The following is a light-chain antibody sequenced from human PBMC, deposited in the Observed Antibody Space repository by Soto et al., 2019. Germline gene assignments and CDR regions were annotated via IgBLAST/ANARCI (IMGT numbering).Light chain of an antibody. CDR2: EVS. CDR1: SSDVGGYNY. Sequence: SVLTQPPSASGSPGQSVTISCTGTSSDVGGYNYVSWYQQHPGKAPKLMIYEVSKRPSGASNRFSASTSGNAASLTISGPQADDEADYFCCSSAPESTYVCGTGTKVTVL. CDR3: CSSAPESTYV. V-gene: IGLV2-8*01. J-gene: IGLJ1*01.